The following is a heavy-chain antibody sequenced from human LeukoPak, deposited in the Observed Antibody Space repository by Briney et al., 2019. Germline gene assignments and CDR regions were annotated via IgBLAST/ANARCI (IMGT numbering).Heavy chain of an antibody. V-gene: IGHV3-23*01. CDR1: GFTFNSYA. J-gene: IGHJ4*02. CDR3: AKGVSGSGWYGNPNDY. D-gene: IGHD6-19*01. CDR2: IRDSGAST. Sequence: GGSLRLSCAGSGFTFNSYAMNWVRQAPGKGLEWVSGIRDSGASTYYADSVKGRFTISRDNSNNTLYLQMNSLRAEDTAVYYCAKGVSGSGWYGNPNDYRGQGTLVIVSS.